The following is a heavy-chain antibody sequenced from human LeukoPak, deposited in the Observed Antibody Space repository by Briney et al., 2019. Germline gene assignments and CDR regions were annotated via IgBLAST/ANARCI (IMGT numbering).Heavy chain of an antibody. V-gene: IGHV1-69*04. CDR1: GGSFSRYG. CDR3: TSEYSSSRCFDY. Sequence: SVTVSCKASGGSFSRYGISWVRQAPGQGLEWMGRIIPILGVANYAQKFQGRVTITADKSTSTAYMQLSSLTSEDTAVYFCTSEYSSSRCFDYWGQGTLVTVSS. CDR2: IIPILGVA. J-gene: IGHJ4*02. D-gene: IGHD6-6*01.